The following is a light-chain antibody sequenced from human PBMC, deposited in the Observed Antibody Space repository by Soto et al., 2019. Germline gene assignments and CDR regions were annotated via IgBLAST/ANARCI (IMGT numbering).Light chain of an antibody. CDR1: QSVGTY. Sequence: EIVLTQSPGTLSLSPGQRATLSCRASQSVGTYLAWYQQKPGQPPRLLISVASRRATGIPDRFSGSGSGTEFTLAISRVEAEDFAVYYCLQYVASHPITFGQGTRLDIK. V-gene: IGKV3-20*01. J-gene: IGKJ5*01. CDR2: VAS. CDR3: LQYVASHPIT.